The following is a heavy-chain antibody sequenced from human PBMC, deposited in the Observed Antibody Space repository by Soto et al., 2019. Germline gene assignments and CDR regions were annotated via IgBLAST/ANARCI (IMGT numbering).Heavy chain of an antibody. CDR1: GDTFTDYY. D-gene: IGHD2-21*02. CDR2: VNPSGGHT. CDR3: ARGGHVVVVTAALDY. Sequence: QVQLMQSGAEVKKPGASVKVSCKASGDTFTDYYIHWVRQAPGQGLEWMGTVNPSGGHTTYAQHFLCRVTXTXAXSXXTRYMELTSLTSEDTAVDYCARGGHVVVVTAALDYWGQGTLVTVSS. J-gene: IGHJ4*02. V-gene: IGHV1-46*01.